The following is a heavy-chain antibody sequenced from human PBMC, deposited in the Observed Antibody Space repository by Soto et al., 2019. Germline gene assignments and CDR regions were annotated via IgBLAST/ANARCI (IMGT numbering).Heavy chain of an antibody. CDR2: IHYRGST. D-gene: IGHD2-15*01. Sequence: TLSLTCNVSRGSITGAYYWNWIRQHPGKGLQWIGSIHYRGSTYYNPSLKSRITISLDRSNNQFSLNLSSVTAADTAVYYCARVRDSFGLDVWGQGTTVTVSS. CDR3: ARVRDSFGLDV. J-gene: IGHJ6*02. V-gene: IGHV4-31*03. CDR1: RGSITGAYY.